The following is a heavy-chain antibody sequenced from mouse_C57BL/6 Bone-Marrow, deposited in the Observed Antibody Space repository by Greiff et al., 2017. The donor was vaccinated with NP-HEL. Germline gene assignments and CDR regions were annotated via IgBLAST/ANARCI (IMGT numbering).Heavy chain of an antibody. CDR3: ARRITTVVALYYYAMDY. CDR1: GYTFTSYW. D-gene: IGHD1-1*01. CDR2: IAPNSGGT. V-gene: IGHV1-72*01. J-gene: IGHJ4*01. Sequence: QVQLQQPGAELVKPGASVKLSCKASGYTFTSYWMHWVKQRPGRGLEWIGRIAPNSGGTKYNEKFKSKATLTVDKPSSTAYMQLSSLTSEDSAVYYCARRITTVVALYYYAMDYWGQGTSVTVSS.